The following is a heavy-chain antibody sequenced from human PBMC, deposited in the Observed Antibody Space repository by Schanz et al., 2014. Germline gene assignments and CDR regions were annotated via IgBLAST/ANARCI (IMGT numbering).Heavy chain of an antibody. CDR2: VPFDGSQK. CDR3: ARWFLIRGVILDS. V-gene: IGHV3-30*04. D-gene: IGHD3-10*01. Sequence: VHLLESGGGLVQPGGSLRLSCAASGFTFSSYALHWVRQAPGKGLEWVAFVPFDGSQKFYADSVKGRFTISRDNSKNTLYLQMNSLRADDTAMYYCARWFLIRGVILDSWGQGTLVTVSS. J-gene: IGHJ4*02. CDR1: GFTFSSYA.